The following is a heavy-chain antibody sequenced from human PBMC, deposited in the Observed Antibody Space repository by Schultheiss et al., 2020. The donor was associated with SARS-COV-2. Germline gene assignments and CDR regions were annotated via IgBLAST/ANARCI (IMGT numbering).Heavy chain of an antibody. Sequence: GGSLRLSCAASGFTFSSYGMHWVRQAPGKGLEWVAVIWYDGSNKYYADSVKGRFTISRGNSKNTLYLQMNSLRAEDTAVYYCARVRVGYSGYDRDEIDYWGQGTLVTVSS. CDR2: IWYDGSNK. CDR1: GFTFSSYG. J-gene: IGHJ4*02. CDR3: ARVRVGYSGYDRDEIDY. V-gene: IGHV3-33*01. D-gene: IGHD5-12*01.